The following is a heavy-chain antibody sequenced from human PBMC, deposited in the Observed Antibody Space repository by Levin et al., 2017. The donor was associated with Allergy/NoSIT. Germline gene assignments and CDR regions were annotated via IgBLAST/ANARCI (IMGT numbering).Heavy chain of an antibody. CDR3: AKDLTNTGYCSGSSCYRLDY. D-gene: IGHD2-15*01. Sequence: LSLTCAASGFTFSTYGMHWVRQAPGKGLEWVSVISNDGGNEYYADSVKGRFTISRDNSKNTLYLQMNSLRAEDTAVYYCAKDLTNTGYCSGSSCYRLDYWGQGNLVTVSS. J-gene: IGHJ4*02. CDR2: ISNDGGNE. V-gene: IGHV3-30*18. CDR1: GFTFSTYG.